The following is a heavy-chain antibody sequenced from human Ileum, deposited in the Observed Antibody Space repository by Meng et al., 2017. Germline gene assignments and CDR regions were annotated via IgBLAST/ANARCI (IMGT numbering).Heavy chain of an antibody. V-gene: IGHV3-30*03. CDR3: ARGRYDHLYNWFES. CDR2: ISYDGSFE. J-gene: IGHJ5*01. Sequence: QGQVVESGGGVLQPGRSLRLSCAGSGFTFSDYAMHWVRQAPGKGLEWVSIISYDGSFEDYADFAKGRFTISRDNAKNTLSLEMNSLRSDDTAVYYCARGRYDHLYNWFESWGQGTLVTVSS. CDR1: GFTFSDYA. D-gene: IGHD1-1*01.